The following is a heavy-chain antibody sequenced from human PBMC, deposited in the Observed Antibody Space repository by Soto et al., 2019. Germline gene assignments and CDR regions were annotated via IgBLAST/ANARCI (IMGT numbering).Heavy chain of an antibody. J-gene: IGHJ5*02. V-gene: IGHV4-4*07. CDR1: AGSISSFY. Sequence: SDPLALTSTVSAGSISSFYWSWIRKSAGKGLEWIGRIYATGTTDYNPSLRSRVMMSVDTSKKQFSLKLRSVTAADTAVYYCVRDGTKTLRDWFDPWGQGISVTGSS. CDR2: IYATGTT. CDR3: VRDGTKTLRDWFDP. D-gene: IGHD1-1*01.